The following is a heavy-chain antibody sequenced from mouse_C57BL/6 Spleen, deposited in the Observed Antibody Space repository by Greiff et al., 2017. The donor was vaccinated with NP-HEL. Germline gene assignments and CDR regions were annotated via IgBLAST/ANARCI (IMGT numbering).Heavy chain of an antibody. V-gene: IGHV1-26*01. J-gene: IGHJ2*01. CDR2: INPNNGGT. D-gene: IGHD2-4*01. CDR1: GYTFTDYY. Sequence: QQSGPELVKPGASVKISCKASGYTFTDYYMNWVKQSHGKSLEWIGDINPNNGGTSYNQKFKGKATLTVDKSSSTAYMELRSLTSEDSAVYYCARSDYDAGAFDYWGQGTTLTVSS. CDR3: ARSDYDAGAFDY.